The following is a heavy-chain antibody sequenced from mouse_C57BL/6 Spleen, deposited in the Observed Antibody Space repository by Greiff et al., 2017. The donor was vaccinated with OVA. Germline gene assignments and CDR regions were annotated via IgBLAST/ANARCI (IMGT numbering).Heavy chain of an antibody. CDR2: IWSGGST. Sequence: QVQLQQSGPGLVQPSQSLSITCTVSGFSLTSYGVHWVRQSPGKGLEWLGVIWSGGSTDYNAAFISRLSISKDNSKIQVFFKMNSLQADDTAIYYCATLYYDYDGGYYYAMDYWGQGTSVTVSS. CDR3: ATLYYDYDGGYYYAMDY. CDR1: GFSLTSYG. J-gene: IGHJ4*01. D-gene: IGHD2-4*01. V-gene: IGHV2-2*01.